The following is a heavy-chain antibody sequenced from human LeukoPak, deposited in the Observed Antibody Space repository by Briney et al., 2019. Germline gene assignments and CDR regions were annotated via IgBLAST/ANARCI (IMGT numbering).Heavy chain of an antibody. CDR3: ASLLTYSSGWFLY. D-gene: IGHD6-19*01. V-gene: IGHV1-8*03. CDR1: GYTFTSYD. Sequence: ASVKVSCKASGYTFTSYDINWVRQATGQGPEWMGWMNPNSGNTGYAQKFQGRFTITRNTSISTAYMELSSLRSEDTAVYYCASLLTYSSGWFLYWGQGTLVTVSS. J-gene: IGHJ4*02. CDR2: MNPNSGNT.